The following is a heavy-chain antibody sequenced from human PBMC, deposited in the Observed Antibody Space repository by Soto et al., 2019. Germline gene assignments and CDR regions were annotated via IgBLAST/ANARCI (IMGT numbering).Heavy chain of an antibody. J-gene: IGHJ4*02. CDR1: GFTFSSYA. CDR3: AKAECRSCYSFDY. CDR2: ISGSGGST. D-gene: IGHD2-15*01. Sequence: EVQLLESGGGLVQPGGSLRLSCAASGFTFSSYAMSWVRQAPGKGLEWVSAISGSGGSTYYADSVKGRFTISRDNSKNTLYLQINSLRAEDTAVYYCAKAECRSCYSFDYWGQGTLVTVSS. V-gene: IGHV3-23*01.